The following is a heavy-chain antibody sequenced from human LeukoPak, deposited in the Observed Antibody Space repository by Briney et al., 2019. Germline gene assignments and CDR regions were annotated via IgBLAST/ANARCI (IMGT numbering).Heavy chain of an antibody. CDR1: GFTFSSYR. D-gene: IGHD6-13*01. J-gene: IGHJ4*02. CDR3: ARGRVAAAGY. CDR2: IKQDGSEK. V-gene: IGHV3-7*01. Sequence: GGSLRLSCAASGFTFSSYRMSWVRQAPGKGLEWVANIKQDGSEKYYVDSVKGRFTISRDNAKNSLYLQMNSLRAEDTAVYYCARGRVAAAGYWGQGTLVAVSS.